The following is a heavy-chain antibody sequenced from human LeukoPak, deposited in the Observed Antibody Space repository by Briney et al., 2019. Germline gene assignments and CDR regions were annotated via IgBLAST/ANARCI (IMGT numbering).Heavy chain of an antibody. CDR3: ARGGLPARSWFDP. CDR2: INPSSGRT. J-gene: IGHJ5*02. V-gene: IGHV1-46*01. D-gene: IGHD3/OR15-3a*01. Sequence: ASVKVSCEASGYTFTSYYMNWVRQAPGQGLEWMGIINPSSGRTTYAQKFQGRVTMTRDTSTSTVYMELTSLRSEDTAVFYCARGGLPARSWFDPWGQGTLVTVSS. CDR1: GYTFTSYY.